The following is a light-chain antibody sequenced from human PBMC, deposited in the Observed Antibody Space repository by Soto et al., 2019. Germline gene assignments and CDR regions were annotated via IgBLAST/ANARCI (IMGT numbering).Light chain of an antibody. CDR3: QSYDSSLTGTYV. V-gene: IGLV1-40*01. Sequence: VLTQPPSVSGAPGQRVTISCTGSSSNIGAGYDVHWYQHLPGTAPKVLICGNTNRPSGVPDRFSGSKSGASASLAITGLQAEDEADYYCQSYDSSLTGTYVFGTGTKVTVL. J-gene: IGLJ1*01. CDR1: SSNIGAGYD. CDR2: GNT.